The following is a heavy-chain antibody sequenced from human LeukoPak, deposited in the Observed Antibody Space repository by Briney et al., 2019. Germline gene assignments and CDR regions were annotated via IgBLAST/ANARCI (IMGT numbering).Heavy chain of an antibody. Sequence: GGSLRLSCAASGFTFTDHYVDWVRQAPGKGLEWVGRSKNKADSYTTEYDASVRGGLTILRDDSRNSLDLQMNSLKSEDTAVYYCARGSPYASGNRWYFDLCGRGTLVTVSS. D-gene: IGHD3-10*01. J-gene: IGHJ2*01. V-gene: IGHV3-72*01. CDR2: SKNKADSYTT. CDR3: ARGSPYASGNRWYFDL. CDR1: GFTFTDHY.